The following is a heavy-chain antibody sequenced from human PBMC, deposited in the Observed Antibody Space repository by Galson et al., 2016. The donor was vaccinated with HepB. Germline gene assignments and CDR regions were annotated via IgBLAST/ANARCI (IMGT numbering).Heavy chain of an antibody. V-gene: IGHV3-11*01. D-gene: IGHD3-10*01. CDR3: AISPSGGSGGGY. J-gene: IGHJ4*02. Sequence: SLRLSCAGSGFSDSYMSWIRQAPGKGLEWVSYISVSGYTTYYADSVKGRFTISRDNAKSSLYLQMDSLRVEDPAVYYCAISPSGGSGGGYWGQGTLVTVSS. CDR2: ISVSGYTT. CDR1: GFSDSY.